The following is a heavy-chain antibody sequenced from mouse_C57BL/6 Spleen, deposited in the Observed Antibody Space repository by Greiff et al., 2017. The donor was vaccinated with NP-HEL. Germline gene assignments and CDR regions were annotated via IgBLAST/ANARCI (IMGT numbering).Heavy chain of an antibody. CDR2: INPNNGGT. CDR3: ASGGYLDY. CDR1: GYTFTDYY. V-gene: IGHV1-26*01. Sequence: EVQLQQSGPELVKPGASVKISCKASGYTFTDYYMNWVKQSHGKSLEWIGDINPNNGGTSYNQKFKGKATLTVDKSSSTAYMELRSLTSEDSAVYYCASGGYLDYWGQGTTLTVSS. D-gene: IGHD1-1*02. J-gene: IGHJ2*01.